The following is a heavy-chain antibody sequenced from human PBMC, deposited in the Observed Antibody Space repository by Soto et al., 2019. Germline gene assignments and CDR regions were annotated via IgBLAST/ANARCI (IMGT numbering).Heavy chain of an antibody. V-gene: IGHV4-39*01. CDR3: ARGLKLITYYYYGMDV. CDR1: GGSISSSSYY. CDR2: IFYSGST. J-gene: IGHJ6*02. D-gene: IGHD2-15*01. Sequence: SETLSLTCTVSGGSISSSSYYWGWIRQPPGKGLEWIGSIFYSGSTYYNPSLKSRVTISVDTSKNQFSLKLSSVTAADTAVYYCARGLKLITYYYYGMDVWGQGTTVTVSS.